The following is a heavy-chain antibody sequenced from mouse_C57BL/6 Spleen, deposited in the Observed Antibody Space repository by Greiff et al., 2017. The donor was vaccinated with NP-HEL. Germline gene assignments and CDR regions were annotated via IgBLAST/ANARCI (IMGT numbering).Heavy chain of an antibody. CDR3: ARNPVITTVVAPYFDY. CDR2: IYPRSGNT. CDR1: GYTFTSYG. Sequence: VQLQQSGAELARPGASVKLSCKASGYTFTSYGISWVKQRTGQGLEWIGEIYPRSGNTYYNEKFKGKATLTADKSSSTAYMELRSLTSEDSAVYFCARNPVITTVVAPYFDYWGQGTTLTVSS. V-gene: IGHV1-81*01. D-gene: IGHD1-1*01. J-gene: IGHJ2*01.